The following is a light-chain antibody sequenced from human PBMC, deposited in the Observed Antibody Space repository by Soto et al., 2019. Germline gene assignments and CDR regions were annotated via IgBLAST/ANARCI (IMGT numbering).Light chain of an antibody. CDR3: QQRSNWPIP. CDR1: QSVSRY. CDR2: DAL. V-gene: IGKV3-11*01. J-gene: IGKJ5*01. Sequence: VLTQSPVTLSLTPGERATLSCRASQSVSRYLAWYQQKPDQAPRLLIYDALNRATGIPARFSGSGSGTDFTLTISSLEPEDFVVYYCQQRSNWPIPFGQRTRPAI.